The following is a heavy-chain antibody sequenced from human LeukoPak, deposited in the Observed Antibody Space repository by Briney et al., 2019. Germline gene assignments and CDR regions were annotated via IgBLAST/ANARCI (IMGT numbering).Heavy chain of an antibody. CDR3: ARGGTRHNYYYGMGV. V-gene: IGHV1-2*02. D-gene: IGHD1-1*01. J-gene: IGHJ6*02. Sequence: GASVKVSCKASGYTFTGYYMHWVRQAPGQGLEWMGWINPNSGGTNYAQKFQGRVTMTRDTSISTAYMELSRLRSDDTAVYYCARGGTRHNYYYGMGVWGQGTTVTVSS. CDR2: INPNSGGT. CDR1: GYTFTGYY.